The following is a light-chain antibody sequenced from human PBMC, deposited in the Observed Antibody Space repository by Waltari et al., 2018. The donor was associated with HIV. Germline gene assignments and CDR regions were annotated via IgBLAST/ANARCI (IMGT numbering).Light chain of an antibody. CDR1: GSNIGTYS. CDR3: AVWDDSLGGAV. V-gene: IGLV1-47*01. CDR2: MND. Sequence: QSVVTQPPSASGTPGQRVTISCSGSGSNIGTYSVNWHQPFPGTAPTLLIYMNDQRPSGVPGRFSGSQSGTSASLAISGLQYDDEADYYCAVWDDSLGGAVFGGGTKLTVL. J-gene: IGLJ2*01.